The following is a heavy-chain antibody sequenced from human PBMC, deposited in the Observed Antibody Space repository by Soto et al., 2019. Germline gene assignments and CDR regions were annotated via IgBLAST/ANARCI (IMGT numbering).Heavy chain of an antibody. J-gene: IGHJ4*02. V-gene: IGHV4-59*01. CDR1: GGSISTYY. CDR3: ARDTKSWGGSFDY. D-gene: IGHD2-8*01. CDR2: VYYSGTT. Sequence: QVQLQESGPGLVKPSETLSLTCTVSGGSISTYYWSWIRQIPGKGLEWIGFVYYSGTTHYNPSLQSRVTMSVDTSRNQFSLRLSSLTAADTAVYYCARDTKSWGGSFDYWGQGTLVTVSS.